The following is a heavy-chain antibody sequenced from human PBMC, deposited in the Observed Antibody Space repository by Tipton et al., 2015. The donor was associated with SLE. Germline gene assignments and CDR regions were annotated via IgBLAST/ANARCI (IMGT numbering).Heavy chain of an antibody. J-gene: IGHJ4*02. CDR2: IYYSGST. Sequence: TLSLTCTVSGGSISSHYWSWIRQPPGKGLEWIGYIYYSGSTNYNPSLKSRVTISVDTSKNQFSLKLSSVTAADTAVYYCANTGGGSLDYWGQGTLVTVSS. CDR3: ANTGGGSLDY. V-gene: IGHV4-59*08. CDR1: GGSISSHY. D-gene: IGHD2-15*01.